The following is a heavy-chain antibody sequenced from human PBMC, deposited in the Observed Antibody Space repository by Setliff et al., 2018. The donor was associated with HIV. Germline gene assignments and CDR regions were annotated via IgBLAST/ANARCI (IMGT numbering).Heavy chain of an antibody. CDR1: GYSISSGYY. D-gene: IGHD3-9*01. Sequence: WGTLSLTCAVSGYSISSGYYWGWIRQPPGKGLEWIGSMYYTGSSYYNPPLKNRVTISVDTSKTQFSLKMNSVTATDTAVYFCARVYYDILTGYYSSGIWDYWGQGTLVTVSS. CDR3: ARVYYDILTGYYSSGIWDY. CDR2: MYYTGSS. V-gene: IGHV4-38-2*01. J-gene: IGHJ4*02.